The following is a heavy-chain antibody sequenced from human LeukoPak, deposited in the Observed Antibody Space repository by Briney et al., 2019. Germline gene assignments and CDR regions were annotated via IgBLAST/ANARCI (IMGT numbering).Heavy chain of an antibody. CDR3: ARGRYFSRRRDAFDI. V-gene: IGHV4-34*01. J-gene: IGHJ3*02. D-gene: IGHD1-14*01. CDR1: GGSFSGYY. Sequence: PSETLSLTCAVYGGSFSGYYWSWIRQPPGKGLEWIGEINHSGSTNYNPSLKSRVTISVDTSKNQFSLKLSSVTAADTAVYYCARGRYFSRRRDAFDIWGQGTMVTVSS. CDR2: INHSGST.